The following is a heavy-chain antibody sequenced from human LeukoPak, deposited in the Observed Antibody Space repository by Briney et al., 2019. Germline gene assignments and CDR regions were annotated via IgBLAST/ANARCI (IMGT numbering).Heavy chain of an antibody. CDR3: AREVGSFDY. D-gene: IGHD1-26*01. V-gene: IGHV3-23*01. CDR1: GFTFSNFG. J-gene: IGHJ4*02. CDR2: ISASGGNT. Sequence: GGSLRLSCAASGFTFSNFGMSWVRQAPGKGLEWVSVISASGGNTYYADSLKGRFTVSRDNSKHTLYLQVSSLRADDTAVYYCAREVGSFDYWGQGTLVTVSS.